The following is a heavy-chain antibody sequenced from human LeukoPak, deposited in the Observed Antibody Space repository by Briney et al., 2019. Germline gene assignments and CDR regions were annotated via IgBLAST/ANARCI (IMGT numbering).Heavy chain of an antibody. CDR3: ARGVATIPTRYWYFDL. CDR1: GGSISSGGYS. CDR2: IYHSGST. V-gene: IGHV4-30-2*01. D-gene: IGHD5-24*01. Sequence: SETQSLTCTVSGGSISSGGYSWSWIRQPPGKGLEWIGYIYHSGSTYYNPSLKSRVTISVDRSKNQFSLKLSSVTAADTAVYYCARGVATIPTRYWYFDLWGRGTLVTVSS. J-gene: IGHJ2*01.